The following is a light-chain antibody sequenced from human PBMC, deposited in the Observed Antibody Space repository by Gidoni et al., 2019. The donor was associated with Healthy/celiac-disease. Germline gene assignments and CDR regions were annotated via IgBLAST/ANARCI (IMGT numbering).Light chain of an antibody. Sequence: DIQITQSPSSLSASVGDRVTITCRASQSISSYLTWYHQKPGKAPKLLIYAASSLQSGVPSRFSGSGSGTDFTLTISSLQPEDVATYYCQQSYSTPRTFXXXTKVEIK. CDR1: QSISSY. V-gene: IGKV1-39*01. J-gene: IGKJ1*01. CDR2: AAS. CDR3: QQSYSTPRT.